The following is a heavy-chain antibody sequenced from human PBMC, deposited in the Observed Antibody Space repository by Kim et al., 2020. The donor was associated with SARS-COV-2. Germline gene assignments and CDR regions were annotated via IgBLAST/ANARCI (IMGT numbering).Heavy chain of an antibody. D-gene: IGHD1-26*01. CDR3: AKILGIDY. CDR1: GFTFSSYG. V-gene: IGHV3-30*18. Sequence: GGSLRLSCAASGFTFSSYGMHWVRQAPGKGLEWVAVISYDGSNKYYADSVKGRFTISRDNSKNTLYLQMNSLRAEDTAVYYCAKILGIDYWGQGTLVTVSS. J-gene: IGHJ4*02. CDR2: ISYDGSNK.